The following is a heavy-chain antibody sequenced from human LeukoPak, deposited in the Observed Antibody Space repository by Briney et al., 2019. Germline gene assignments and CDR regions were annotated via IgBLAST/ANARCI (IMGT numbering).Heavy chain of an antibody. D-gene: IGHD3-22*01. CDR1: GYTFTRYY. V-gene: IGHV1-46*01. CDR3: ARVDYYDSQTVSDY. Sequence: VASLTVSCKASGYTFTRYYMHWVRHTPGQGIEWMVIINPSGGSTSYAQKFQGRVPMTRDTSTLTVYMELSSLRSEDTAVYYCARVDYYDSQTVSDYWGQGTLVTVSS. J-gene: IGHJ4*02. CDR2: INPSGGST.